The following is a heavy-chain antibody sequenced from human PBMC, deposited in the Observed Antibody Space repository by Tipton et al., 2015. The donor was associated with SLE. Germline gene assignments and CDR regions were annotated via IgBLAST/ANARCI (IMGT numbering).Heavy chain of an antibody. Sequence: TLSLTCSVSGYSISSDFYWGWIRQPPGKGLEWIRSVFHSGSTYYNPSLKSRVTISVDTSKNQFSLKLTSVTATDTAVYYCARVVRSGFFGVAGPSFDFWGQGTLLTVSS. CDR3: ARVVRSGFFGVAGPSFDF. D-gene: IGHD3-3*01. V-gene: IGHV4-38-2*02. CDR1: GYSISSDFY. CDR2: VFHSGST. J-gene: IGHJ4*02.